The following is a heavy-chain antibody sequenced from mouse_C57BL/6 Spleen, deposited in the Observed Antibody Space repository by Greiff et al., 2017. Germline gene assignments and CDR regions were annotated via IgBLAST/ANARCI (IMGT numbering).Heavy chain of an antibody. D-gene: IGHD2-2*01. J-gene: IGHJ2*01. V-gene: IGHV1-4*01. CDR2: INPSSGYT. CDR1: GYTFTSYT. CDR3: ARGLPFDY. Sequence: IQLQQSGAELARPGASVKMSCKASGYTFTSYTMHWVKQGPGQGLEWIGYINPSSGYTKYNQKFKDKTTLTADKSSSTAYMQLSSLTSEDSAVYYCARGLPFDYWGQGTTLTVSS.